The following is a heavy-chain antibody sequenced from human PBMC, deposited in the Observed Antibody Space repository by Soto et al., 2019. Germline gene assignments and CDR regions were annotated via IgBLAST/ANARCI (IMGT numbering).Heavy chain of an antibody. CDR1: GYTFTSYA. J-gene: IGHJ4*02. Sequence: QVQLVQSGAEEKKPGASVKVSCKASGYTFTSYAMHWVRQAPGQRLEWKGWINAGNGNTKYSQKLQGRVTITRDTSASTAYMELSSLRSEDTAVYYCASESSGGEFDYWGQGTLVTVSS. CDR3: ASESSGGEFDY. CDR2: INAGNGNT. V-gene: IGHV1-3*05. D-gene: IGHD2-15*01.